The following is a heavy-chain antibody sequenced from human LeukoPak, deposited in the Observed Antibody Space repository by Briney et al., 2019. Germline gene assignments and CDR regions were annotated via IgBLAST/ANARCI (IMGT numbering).Heavy chain of an antibody. V-gene: IGHV4-59*01. CDR1: GGSISSYY. Sequence: SETLSLTCTVSGGSISSYYWSWIRQPPGKGLEWIGYIYYSGSTNYNPSLKSRVTISVDTSKNQFSLKLSSVTAADTAVYYCARVHYDFWSGFYYYYYMDVWGKGTTVTVSS. CDR2: IYYSGST. D-gene: IGHD3-3*01. J-gene: IGHJ6*03. CDR3: ARVHYDFWSGFYYYYYMDV.